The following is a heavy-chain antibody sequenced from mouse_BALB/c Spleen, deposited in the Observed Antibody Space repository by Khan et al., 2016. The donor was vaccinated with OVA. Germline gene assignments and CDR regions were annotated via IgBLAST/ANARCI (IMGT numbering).Heavy chain of an antibody. CDR2: ISCYNGVI. CDR3: SRGDYYGSSSLAY. Sequence: LVKPGDSVKISCKASGYSLTGYYMHWVKQRHGKSLEWIGYISCYNGVISYNQKFKGQATFTVDTSSSTAYMQFNSLTSEDSAVYYWSRGDYYGSSSLAYWGQGTLVTVSA. CDR1: GYSLTGYY. V-gene: IGHV1S34*01. J-gene: IGHJ3*01. D-gene: IGHD1-1*01.